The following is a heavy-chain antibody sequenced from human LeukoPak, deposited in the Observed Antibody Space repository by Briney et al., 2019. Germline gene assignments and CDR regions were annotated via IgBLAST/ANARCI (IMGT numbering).Heavy chain of an antibody. J-gene: IGHJ4*02. V-gene: IGHV3-74*01. D-gene: IGHD6-13*01. Sequence: PGGSLRLSCVASGFTLRSYWMHWVRQVPGKGLMWVSRINSDGSSTDYADSVKGRFTISRDNAKNSLYLQMNSLRAEDTAMYYCAREPGSSSWLDYWGQGTLVTVSS. CDR3: AREPGSSSWLDY. CDR2: INSDGSST. CDR1: GFTLRSYW.